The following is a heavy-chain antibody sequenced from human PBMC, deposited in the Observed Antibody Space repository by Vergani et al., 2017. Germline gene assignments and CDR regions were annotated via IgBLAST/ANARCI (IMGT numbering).Heavy chain of an antibody. J-gene: IGHJ4*02. D-gene: IGHD6-19*01. V-gene: IGHV4-39*07. Sequence: QVQLQQWGAGLLKPSETLSLTCAVSGGSISSSSYYWGWIRQPPGKGLEWFGSIYYSGSTYYNPSLKSRVTISVDTSKNQFSLKLSSVTAADTAVYYCARERKRWLGIYFDYWGQGTLVTVSS. CDR2: IYYSGST. CDR3: ARERKRWLGIYFDY. CDR1: GGSISSSSYY.